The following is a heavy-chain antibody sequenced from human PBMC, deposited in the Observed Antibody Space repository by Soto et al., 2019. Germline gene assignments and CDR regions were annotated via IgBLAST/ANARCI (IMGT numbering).Heavy chain of an antibody. V-gene: IGHV1-46*01. CDR1: GYTFTSYY. Sequence: ASVKVSCKASGYTFTSYYMHWVRQAPGQGLEWMGIINPSGGSTSYAQKFQGRVTMTRDTSTSTVYMELSSLRSEDTAVYYCARRDYSNYVDYGMDVWGQGTTVTVSS. CDR3: ARRDYSNYVDYGMDV. D-gene: IGHD4-4*01. CDR2: INPSGGST. J-gene: IGHJ6*02.